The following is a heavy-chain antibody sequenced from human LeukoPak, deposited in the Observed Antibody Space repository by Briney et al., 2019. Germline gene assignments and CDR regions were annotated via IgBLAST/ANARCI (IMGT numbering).Heavy chain of an antibody. V-gene: IGHV1-69*04. Sequence: ASVKVSCKASGGTFSSYAISWVRQAPGQGLEWMGRIIPILGIANYAQKFQGRVTITADKSTSTAYMELSSLRSEDTAVYYCAIPASYSSSWYYFDYWGQGTLVTVSS. CDR1: GGTFSSYA. CDR3: AIPASYSSSWYYFDY. CDR2: IIPILGIA. D-gene: IGHD6-13*01. J-gene: IGHJ4*02.